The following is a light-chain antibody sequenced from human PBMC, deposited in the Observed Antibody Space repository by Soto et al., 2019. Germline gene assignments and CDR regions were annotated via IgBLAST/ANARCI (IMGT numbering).Light chain of an antibody. CDR2: KAS. Sequence: DIQMTQSPSTLSASVGDRVTITCRASQSISSWLAWYQQKPGKAPKLLIYKASSLESGVPSRFSGSGSGTEFTLTISSLEPDDFATDHCQQYNSYPPWTFGQGTKVEIK. J-gene: IGKJ1*01. CDR3: QQYNSYPPWT. CDR1: QSISSW. V-gene: IGKV1-5*03.